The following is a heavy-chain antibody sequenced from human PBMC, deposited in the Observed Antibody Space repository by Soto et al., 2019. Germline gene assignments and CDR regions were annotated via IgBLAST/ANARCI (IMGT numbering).Heavy chain of an antibody. CDR2: IYYGGST. CDR1: GGSISSGGYY. Sequence: SETLSLTCTVSGGSISSGGYYWSWIRQHPGKGLEWIGYIYYGGSTYYNPSLKSRATTSGDTSKNQFSLKLSSVTAADTAVYYCARGGYYYENSGQNAYDYWGQGIPVTVSS. J-gene: IGHJ4*01. V-gene: IGHV4-31*03. CDR3: ARGGYYYENSGQNAYDY. D-gene: IGHD3-22*01.